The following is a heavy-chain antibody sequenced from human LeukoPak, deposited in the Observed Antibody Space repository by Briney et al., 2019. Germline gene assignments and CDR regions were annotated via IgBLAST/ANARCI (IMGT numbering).Heavy chain of an antibody. V-gene: IGHV4-34*01. CDR1: GGSFSGYY. J-gene: IGHJ6*04. D-gene: IGHD2-15*01. CDR3: ARGPYCGGGSCYFGSSYYYYYGMDV. Sequence: SETLSLTCAVYGGSFSGYYWSWIRQPPGKGLEWIGEINHSGSTNYNPSLKSRATISVDTSKNQFSLKLSSVTAADTAVYYCARGPYCGGGSCYFGSSYYYYYGMDVWGKGTTVTVSS. CDR2: INHSGST.